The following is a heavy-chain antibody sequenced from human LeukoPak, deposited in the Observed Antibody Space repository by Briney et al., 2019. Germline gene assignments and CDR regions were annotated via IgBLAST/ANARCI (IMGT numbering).Heavy chain of an antibody. CDR1: GGSISRGSYY. V-gene: IGHV4-61*02. Sequence: SQTLSLTCTVSGGSISRGSYYWNWIRQPAGKGLEWMGRIHNSGSTNYNPSLKSRVTISADMSRNQLSLLLTSVTAADTAVYYCARQTFGVLYFDSWGLGTLVIVSS. CDR3: ARQTFGVLYFDS. J-gene: IGHJ4*02. D-gene: IGHD3-16*01. CDR2: IHNSGST.